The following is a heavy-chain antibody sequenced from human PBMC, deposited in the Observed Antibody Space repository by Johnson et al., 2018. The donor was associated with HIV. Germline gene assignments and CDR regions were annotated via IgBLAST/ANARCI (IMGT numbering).Heavy chain of an antibody. CDR3: ARVPSAAAGSRGGAFDI. D-gene: IGHD6-13*01. J-gene: IGHJ3*02. V-gene: IGHV3-30*03. Sequence: QVQLVESGGGVVQPGRSLRLSCTASGFIFSNHDIDWVRQAPGKGLGWVGHISYDGNSNYYADSVKVRFSVSRDNSKNTLYLQMNSLRAEDTAVYYCARVPSAAAGSRGGAFDIWGQGTMVTVSS. CDR1: GFIFSNHD. CDR2: ISYDGNSN.